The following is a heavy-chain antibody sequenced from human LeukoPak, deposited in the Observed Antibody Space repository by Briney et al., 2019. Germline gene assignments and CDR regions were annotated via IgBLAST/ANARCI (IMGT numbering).Heavy chain of an antibody. CDR3: GRKDLKTPMVLLDV. CDR2: ISSSGSTI. J-gene: IGHJ6*02. CDR1: GFTFSSYE. Sequence: GGSLRLSCAASGFTFSSYEMNWVRQAPGKGLEWVSYISSSGSTIYYADSVKGRFTISRDNSENTLYLQMNSLRDEDTAVYYCGRKDLKTPMVLLDVWGQGTTVIVSS. V-gene: IGHV3-48*03. D-gene: IGHD5-18*01.